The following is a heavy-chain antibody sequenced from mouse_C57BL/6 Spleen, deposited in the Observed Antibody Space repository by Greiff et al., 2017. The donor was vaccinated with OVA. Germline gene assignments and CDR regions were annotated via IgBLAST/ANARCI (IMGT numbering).Heavy chain of an antibody. CDR2: INPNNGGT. D-gene: IGHD1-1*01. J-gene: IGHJ2*01. V-gene: IGHV1-26*01. Sequence: EVQLQQSGPELVKPGASVKISCKASGYTFTDYYMNWVKQSHGKSLEWIGDINPNNGGTSYNQKFMGKATLTVDKSSSTAYMELRSLTSEDSAVYYCARALSYYGSSMTYWGQGTTLTVSS. CDR1: GYTFTDYY. CDR3: ARALSYYGSSMTY.